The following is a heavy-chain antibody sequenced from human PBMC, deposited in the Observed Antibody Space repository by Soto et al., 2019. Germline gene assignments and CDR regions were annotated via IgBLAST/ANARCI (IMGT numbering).Heavy chain of an antibody. CDR2: INGNGIWT. CDR1: GFTFSSYW. Sequence: EVQLVQSGGGLVQPGGSLRLSCAASGFTFSSYWMHWVRQAPGEGLVWVARINGNGIWTSYADSVKGRFTISRDNAKNTLFLSVNSLRVEDTAIYYCMVNYYYDVGVWGQGTTVTVSS. J-gene: IGHJ6*02. D-gene: IGHD2-21*01. V-gene: IGHV3-74*01. CDR3: MVNYYYDVGV.